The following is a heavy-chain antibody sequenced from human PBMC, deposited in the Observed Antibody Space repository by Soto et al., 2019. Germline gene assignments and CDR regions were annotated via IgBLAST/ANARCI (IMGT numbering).Heavy chain of an antibody. D-gene: IGHD3-22*01. CDR3: ARDAPDVGYCFDY. CDR1: GGSISSGGYY. V-gene: IGHV4-31*03. J-gene: IGHJ4*02. Sequence: QVQLQESGPGLVRPSQTLSLTCTVSGGSISSGGYYWSWIRQHPGKGLEWIGYIYYSGSTYYNPSLKSRVTVSVDTSKNQFSLNLSSVTAADTAVYYCARDAPDVGYCFDYWGQGTLVTVSS. CDR2: IYYSGST.